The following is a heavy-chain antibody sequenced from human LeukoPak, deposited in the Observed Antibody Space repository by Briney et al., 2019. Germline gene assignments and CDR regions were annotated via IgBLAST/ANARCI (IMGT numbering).Heavy chain of an antibody. CDR3: AKPPGYDILN. CDR2: ISGSGGST. J-gene: IGHJ4*02. CDR1: GFTFSSYA. Sequence: GGSLRLSCAVSGFTFSSYAMSWVRQAPGKGLGWVSAISGSGGSTYYADSVKGRFTISRDNSKNTLYLQMNSLRAEDTAVYYCAKPPGYDILNWGQGTLVTVSS. V-gene: IGHV3-23*01. D-gene: IGHD3-9*01.